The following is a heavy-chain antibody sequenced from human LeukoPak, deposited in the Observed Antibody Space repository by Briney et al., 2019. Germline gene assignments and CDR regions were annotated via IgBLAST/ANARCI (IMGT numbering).Heavy chain of an antibody. Sequence: GGSLRLSCAASGFTFSSYSMNWVRQAPGKGLEWVSAISGSGGSTYYADSVKGRFTISRDNSKNTLYLQMNSLRAEDTAVYYCARAGVPPRRGAFDIWGQGTMVTVSP. J-gene: IGHJ3*02. CDR1: GFTFSSYS. V-gene: IGHV3-23*01. D-gene: IGHD2-8*01. CDR3: ARAGVPPRRGAFDI. CDR2: ISGSGGST.